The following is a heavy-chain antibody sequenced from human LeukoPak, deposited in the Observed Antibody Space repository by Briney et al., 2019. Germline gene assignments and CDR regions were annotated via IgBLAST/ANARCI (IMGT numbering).Heavy chain of an antibody. CDR3: ARGSQSAFRPAETDY. D-gene: IGHD1-26*01. V-gene: IGHV3-7*01. CDR2: IREDGSEK. CDR1: GFTFSGYW. J-gene: IGHJ4*02. Sequence: GGSLRLSCAASGFTFSGYWMNWVRQAPGKGLEWVANIREDGSEKYYVESVKGRFTIARDKAKNSLDLQMNSLRAEDTAVYYCARGSQSAFRPAETDYWGQGTLVTVSS.